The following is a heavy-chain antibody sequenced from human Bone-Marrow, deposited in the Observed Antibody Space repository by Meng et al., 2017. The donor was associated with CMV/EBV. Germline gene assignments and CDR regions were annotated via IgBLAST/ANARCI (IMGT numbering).Heavy chain of an antibody. CDR3: AGYVAAAAPNYYYGMDV. Sequence: GESLKISCAASGFTFSSYSMNWVRQAPGKGLEWVSSISSSSSYIYYADSVKGRFTISRDNAKNSLYLQMNSLRAEDTAVYYCAGYVAAAAPNYYYGMDVWGQGTTVTVAS. J-gene: IGHJ6*02. CDR1: GFTFSSYS. D-gene: IGHD6-13*01. V-gene: IGHV3-21*01. CDR2: ISSSSSYI.